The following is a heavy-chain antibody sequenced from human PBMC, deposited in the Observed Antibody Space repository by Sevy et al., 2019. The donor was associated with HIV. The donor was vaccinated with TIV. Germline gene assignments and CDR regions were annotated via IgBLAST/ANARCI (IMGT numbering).Heavy chain of an antibody. CDR2: IYYSGST. CDR3: ARVGRGYDFWSGYYTFYYYYYMDV. D-gene: IGHD3-3*01. Sequence: SETLSLTCTVSGGSISSYYWSWIRQPPGKGLEWIGYIYYSGSTNYNPSLKSRVTISVDTSKNQFSLKLSSVTAADTAVYYCARVGRGYDFWSGYYTFYYYYYMDVWGKGTTVTVS. CDR1: GGSISSYY. J-gene: IGHJ6*03. V-gene: IGHV4-59*08.